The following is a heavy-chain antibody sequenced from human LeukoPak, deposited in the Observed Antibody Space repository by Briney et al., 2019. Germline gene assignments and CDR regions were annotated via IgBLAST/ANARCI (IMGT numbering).Heavy chain of an antibody. J-gene: IGHJ4*02. Sequence: SETLSLTCTVSGGSISSGSYYWSWIRQPAGKGLEWIGRIYTSGSTNYNPSLKSRVTISVDTSKNQFSLKLSSVTAADTAVYYCARAGRFGEFADYWGQGTLVTVSS. CDR3: ARAGRFGEFADY. D-gene: IGHD3-10*01. CDR2: IYTSGST. V-gene: IGHV4-61*02. CDR1: GGSISSGSYY.